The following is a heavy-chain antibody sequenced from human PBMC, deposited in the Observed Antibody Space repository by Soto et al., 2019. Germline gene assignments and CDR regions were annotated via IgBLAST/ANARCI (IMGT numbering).Heavy chain of an antibody. CDR1: GYNFASYW. CDR3: ASTNYDRVTGYYYYYALDG. Sequence: GEALKISCKGSGYNFASYWLGWVRQMPGKGLEWMGIIYPGDSDTRYSPSFQGQVTISADKSISTAYLQWSSLKASDTAMYYCASTNYDRVTGYYYYYALDGCSQGTTVRVSS. V-gene: IGHV5-51*01. CDR2: IYPGDSDT. J-gene: IGHJ6*02. D-gene: IGHD3-9*01.